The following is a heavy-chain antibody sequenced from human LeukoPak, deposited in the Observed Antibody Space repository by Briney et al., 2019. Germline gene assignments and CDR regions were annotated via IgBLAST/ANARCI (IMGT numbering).Heavy chain of an antibody. D-gene: IGHD1-26*01. J-gene: IGHJ4*02. V-gene: IGHV1-46*01. CDR1: GYTFTSYD. Sequence: ASVKVSCKASGYTFTSYDMHWVRQAPGQGLEWMGIINPSGGSTSYAQKFQGRVTMTRDTSTSTVYMELSSPRSEATAVYYCARATRRRLGATTSRMDYFDYWGQGTLVTVSS. CDR2: INPSGGST. CDR3: ARATRRRLGATTSRMDYFDY.